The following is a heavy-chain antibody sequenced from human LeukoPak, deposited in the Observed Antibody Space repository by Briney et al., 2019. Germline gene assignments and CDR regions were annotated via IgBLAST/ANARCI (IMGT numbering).Heavy chain of an antibody. V-gene: IGHV3-23*01. CDR3: AKSSYYDASGYYREYCFDS. D-gene: IGHD3-22*01. J-gene: IGHJ4*02. CDR2: ISGSGGST. CDR1: GFSFSNYA. Sequence: QTGGSLRLSCVPSGFSFSNYAMSWVRQAPGKGLEWVSSISGSGGSTHYVDSVKGRFTISRDKTKNTLYLQMNSLRAEDTAVYYCAKSSYYDASGYYREYCFDSWGQGTLVTVSS.